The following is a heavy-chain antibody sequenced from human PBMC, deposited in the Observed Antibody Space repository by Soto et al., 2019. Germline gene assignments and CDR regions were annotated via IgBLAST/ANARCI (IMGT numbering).Heavy chain of an antibody. CDR2: VYNSGST. V-gene: IGHV4-59*01. Sequence: SETLSLTCTVSGGSISGNYWTWIRQPPGKGLEWIGYVYNSGSTNYNPSLKSRVTISEDTSKSQFSLKVNSMTAADTAVYYCARYRREAVAGYTLDNWGQGILVTVSS. CDR3: ARYRREAVAGYTLDN. D-gene: IGHD6-13*01. J-gene: IGHJ4*02. CDR1: GGSISGNY.